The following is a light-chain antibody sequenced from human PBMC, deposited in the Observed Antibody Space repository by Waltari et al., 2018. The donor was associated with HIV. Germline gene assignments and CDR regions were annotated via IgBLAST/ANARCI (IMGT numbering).Light chain of an antibody. Sequence: EIPMTQSPATLFMSPRERATFFCRASQSVSSNLAWDQQKFVQAPRLRIYDASTRATCIPARFSCSGSGSEFTLTISSLQSEDFAVYYCQQYNNWPPGYTFGQGTKLEIK. J-gene: IGKJ2*01. V-gene: IGKV3-15*01. CDR3: QQYNNWPPGYT. CDR2: DAS. CDR1: QSVSSN.